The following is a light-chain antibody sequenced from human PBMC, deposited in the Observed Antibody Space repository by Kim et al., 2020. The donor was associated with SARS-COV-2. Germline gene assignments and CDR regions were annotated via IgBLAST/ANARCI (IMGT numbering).Light chain of an antibody. CDR1: KLGDKY. V-gene: IGLV3-1*01. CDR3: QAWDSSIYV. CDR2: RDN. J-gene: IGLJ1*01. Sequence: SYELTQPPSVSVSPGQTASITCSGDKLGDKYASWYQQKPGQSPVVVIFRDNRRPSGIPERFSGSNSGNTATLTISRTQAMDEADYYCQAWDSSIYVFGTGTKVTVL.